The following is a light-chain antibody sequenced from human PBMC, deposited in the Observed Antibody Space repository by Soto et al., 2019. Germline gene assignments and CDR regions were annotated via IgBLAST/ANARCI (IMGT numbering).Light chain of an antibody. CDR2: GNS. CDR3: QSYDSSLSGPSWV. CDR1: SSNIGAGYD. Sequence: QSVLTQPPSVSGAPGQRVTISCTGSSSNIGAGYDVHWYQQLPGTAPKLLIYGNSNRPSGVPDRFSGSKSGTSASLAITGLQAEDEADYYCQSYDSSLSGPSWVFGEGTKVTVL. V-gene: IGLV1-40*01. J-gene: IGLJ3*02.